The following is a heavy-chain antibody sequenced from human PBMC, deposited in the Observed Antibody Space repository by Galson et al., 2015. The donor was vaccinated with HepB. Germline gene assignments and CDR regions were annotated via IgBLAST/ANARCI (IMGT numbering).Heavy chain of an antibody. Sequence: SLRLSCAASGFSFSSYAMAWVRQAPGKGLEWVAGINAYYGKTHYADSVKGRFTISRDTSKNTLYLQMNTLRAEDTAFYYCAKGGPTTMVIVGWDYWGQGSLVTVSS. V-gene: IGHV3-23*01. J-gene: IGHJ4*02. CDR2: INAYYGKT. CDR1: GFSFSSYA. CDR3: AKGGPTTMVIVGWDY. D-gene: IGHD4/OR15-4a*01.